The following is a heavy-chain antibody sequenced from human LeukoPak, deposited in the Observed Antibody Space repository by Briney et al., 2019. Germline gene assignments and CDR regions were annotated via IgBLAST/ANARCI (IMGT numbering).Heavy chain of an antibody. D-gene: IGHD3-22*01. V-gene: IGHV3-23*01. J-gene: IGHJ4*02. CDR2: IFGNGVKT. Sequence: GGSLRPSCAASGFTFSGHSMTWVRQTPGKGLEWVSVIFGNGVKTYYADSLKGRFTISRDNSKSTLYLQMNSLRADDTAVYFCAKRGVVIRVILVGFHKEAYYFDSWGQGALVTVSS. CDR3: AKRGVVIRVILVGFHKEAYYFDS. CDR1: GFTFSGHS.